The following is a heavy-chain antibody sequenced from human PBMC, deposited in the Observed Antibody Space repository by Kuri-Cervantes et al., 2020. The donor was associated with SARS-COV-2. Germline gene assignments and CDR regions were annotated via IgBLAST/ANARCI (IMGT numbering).Heavy chain of an antibody. CDR3: ARDDGEQQLAHYYYGMDV. CDR1: GFTFTSSA. V-gene: IGHV1-58*02. Sequence: SVKVSCKASGFTFTSSAMQWVRQARGQRLEWIGWIVVGSGNTNYAQKFQERVTITRDMSTSTAYMELSSLRSEDTAVYYCARDDGEQQLAHYYYGMDVWGQGTTVTVSS. D-gene: IGHD6-13*01. J-gene: IGHJ6*02. CDR2: IVVGSGNT.